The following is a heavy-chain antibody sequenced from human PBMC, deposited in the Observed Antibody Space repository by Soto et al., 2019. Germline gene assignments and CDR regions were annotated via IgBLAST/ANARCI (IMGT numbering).Heavy chain of an antibody. V-gene: IGHV3-30-3*01. CDR1: GFTFSSYG. CDR3: ARDLRGCSGGTCYSTYHYGMDV. J-gene: IGHJ6*02. D-gene: IGHD2-15*01. CDR2: ISYDGSEK. Sequence: QVQLVESGGGVVQPGRSLRLSCAASGFTFSSYGIHWVRQAPGKGLEWVAVISYDGSEKYYADSVKGRFTISRDNSKNTRFLQMSSLRPDDTAVYYCARDLRGCSGGTCYSTYHYGMDVWGQGTTVTVSS.